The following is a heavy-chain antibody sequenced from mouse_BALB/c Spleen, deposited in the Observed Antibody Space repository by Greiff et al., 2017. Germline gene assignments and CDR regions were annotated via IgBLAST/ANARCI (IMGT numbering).Heavy chain of an antibody. D-gene: IGHD2-3*01. CDR3: ARGDDGYYMAWFAY. V-gene: IGHV5-9-4*01. CDR2: ISSGGSYT. Sequence: EVMLVESGGGLVKPGGSLKLSCAASGFTFSSYAMSWVRQSPEKRLEWVAEISSGGSYTYYPDTVTGRFTISRDNAKNTLYLEMSSLRSEDTAMYYCARGDDGYYMAWFAYWGQGTLVTVSA. J-gene: IGHJ3*01. CDR1: GFTFSSYA.